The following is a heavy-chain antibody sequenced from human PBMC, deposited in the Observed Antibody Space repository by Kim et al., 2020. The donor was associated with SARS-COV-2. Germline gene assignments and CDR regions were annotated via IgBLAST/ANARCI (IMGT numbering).Heavy chain of an antibody. V-gene: IGHV6-1*01. J-gene: IGHJ4*02. Sequence: SQTLSLTCAISGDSVSSNSAAWNWIRQSPSRGLEWLGRTYYRSKWYNDYAVSVKSRITINPDTSKNQFSLQLNSVTPEDTAVFYCARDRLGLYSSSWTRTGEFDYWGQGTLVTVSS. CDR2: TYYRSKWYN. CDR1: GDSVSSNSAA. CDR3: ARDRLGLYSSSWTRTGEFDY. D-gene: IGHD6-13*01.